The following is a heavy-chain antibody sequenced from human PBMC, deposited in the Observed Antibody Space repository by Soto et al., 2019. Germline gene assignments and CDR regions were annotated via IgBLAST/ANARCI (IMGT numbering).Heavy chain of an antibody. CDR1: GGSISSGDYY. Sequence: QVQLQESGPGLVKPSQTLSLTCTVSGGSISSGDYYWSWIRQPPGKGLEWIGYIYYSGSTYYNPSLKRRVTISVDTCNNQCSLKLSSVTAADTAVYYCARNHSPTQYGMEVWGQGTTVTVSS. CDR2: IYYSGST. J-gene: IGHJ6*02. CDR3: ARNHSPTQYGMEV. V-gene: IGHV4-30-4*01.